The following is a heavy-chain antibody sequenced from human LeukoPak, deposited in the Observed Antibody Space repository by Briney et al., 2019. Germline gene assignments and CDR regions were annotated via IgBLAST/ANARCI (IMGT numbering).Heavy chain of an antibody. CDR3: VRDQTPYCEDSCYCAIYV. Sequence: GGSLRLSCGASGFAFSSYSMNGVPQAPGKALEGVSYIGSSSTTIHYADSEKGRFTTSRDHAQKSLYLQMNSLRAEDTALYYCVRDQTPYCEDSCYCAIYVWGQGTMVTVSS. D-gene: IGHD2-21*01. CDR1: GFAFSSYS. V-gene: IGHV3-48*01. J-gene: IGHJ3*01. CDR2: IGSSSTTI.